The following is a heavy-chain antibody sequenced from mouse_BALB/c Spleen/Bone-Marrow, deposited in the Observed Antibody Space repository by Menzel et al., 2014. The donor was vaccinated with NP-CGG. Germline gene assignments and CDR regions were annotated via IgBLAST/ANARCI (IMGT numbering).Heavy chain of an antibody. J-gene: IGHJ4*01. D-gene: IGHD2-1*01. CDR2: IWSGGSA. Sequence: QSGPGLVQPSQSLFITCTVSGFSVISYGVHWVRQPPGKGLEWLGVIWSGGSADYNAAFISRLSISKDNSKSQVFFKMNSLQADDTAIYYCARNDYGNPHYAMDYWGQGTSVTVSS. V-gene: IGHV2-4*02. CDR3: ARNDYGNPHYAMDY. CDR1: GFSVISYG.